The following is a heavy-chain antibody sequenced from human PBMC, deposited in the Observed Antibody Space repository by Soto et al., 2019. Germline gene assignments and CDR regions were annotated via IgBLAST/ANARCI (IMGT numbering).Heavy chain of an antibody. V-gene: IGHV3-23*01. CDR1: GFTFSNYA. CDR3: ARAGYDFWSGSVGFDP. D-gene: IGHD3-3*01. J-gene: IGHJ5*02. CDR2: ISGSGYST. Sequence: GGSLRLSCAASGFTFSNYAMTWVRQAPGKGLEWVSVISGSGYSTDYADSVKGRFTISRDNSKNTVDLRMISLRVEDTAVYFCARAGYDFWSGSVGFDPWGQGTLVTVSS.